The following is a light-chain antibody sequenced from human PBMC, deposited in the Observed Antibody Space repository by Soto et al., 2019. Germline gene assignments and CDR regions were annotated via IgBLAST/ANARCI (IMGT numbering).Light chain of an antibody. CDR3: QQSSITPRT. CDR2: GAS. CDR1: QSISTY. J-gene: IGKJ1*01. Sequence: DIRLTQPPSSLSASVGDRVTISCRASQSISTYLMWHQQKPGKAPNLLIYGASGLQNGVPSRFTGSGSGTEFTLTITGLQPEDFGTYYCQQSSITPRTFGQGTKVDIK. V-gene: IGKV1-39*01.